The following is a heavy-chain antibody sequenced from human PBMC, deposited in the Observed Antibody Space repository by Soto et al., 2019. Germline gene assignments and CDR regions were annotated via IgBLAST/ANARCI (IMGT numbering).Heavy chain of an antibody. CDR3: ATPGIAAARTPSG. CDR2: FDSEDGET. D-gene: IGHD6-13*01. CDR1: GYTLTELS. V-gene: IGHV1-24*01. J-gene: IGHJ4*02. Sequence: ASVKVSCKVSGYTLTELSMHWVRQAPGKGLEWMGGFDSEDGETIYAQKFQGRVTMTEDTSTGTAYMELSSLRSEDTAVYYCATPGIAAARTPSGWGQGTLVTVSS.